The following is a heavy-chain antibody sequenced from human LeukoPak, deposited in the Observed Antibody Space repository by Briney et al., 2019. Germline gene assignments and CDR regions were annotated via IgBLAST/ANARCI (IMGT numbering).Heavy chain of an antibody. J-gene: IGHJ4*02. D-gene: IGHD6-13*01. CDR1: GFIFSNYA. CDR2: IKQDGSEK. V-gene: IGHV3-7*03. Sequence: GGSLRLSCAASGFIFSNYAMSWVRQAPGKGLEWVANIKQDGSEKYYVDSVKGRFTISRDNAKNSLYLQMNSLRAEDTAVYYCARAVAAAGSYWGQGTLVTVSS. CDR3: ARAVAAAGSY.